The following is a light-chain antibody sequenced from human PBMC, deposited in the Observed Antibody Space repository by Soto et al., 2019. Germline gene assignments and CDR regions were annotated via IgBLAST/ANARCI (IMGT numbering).Light chain of an antibody. V-gene: IGKV3-20*01. J-gene: IGKJ3*01. CDR1: QSVTTSY. Sequence: EIVLTQSPGTLSLSAGERATLSCRASQSVTTSYLAWYQQKPGQAPRLLIYGASSRAAGIPDRFSGSGSGTDFTLTISRLEPEDFAVYYCQQYDNSSPTFDPGTKVDIK. CDR3: QQYDNSSPT. CDR2: GAS.